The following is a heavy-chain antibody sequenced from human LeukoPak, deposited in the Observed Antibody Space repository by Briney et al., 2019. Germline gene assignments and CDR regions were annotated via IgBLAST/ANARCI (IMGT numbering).Heavy chain of an antibody. CDR3: ARDGGWLDP. Sequence: GASVKVSCKASGYTFTSFGISLVRQAPGQGLEWMGWISAFNGNTDFAQNLQDRITMTIDISTNTAYMELRSLRSDDAAVYFCARDGGWLDPWGQGTLVTVSS. V-gene: IGHV1-18*01. D-gene: IGHD2-15*01. CDR1: GYTFTSFG. J-gene: IGHJ5*02. CDR2: ISAFNGNT.